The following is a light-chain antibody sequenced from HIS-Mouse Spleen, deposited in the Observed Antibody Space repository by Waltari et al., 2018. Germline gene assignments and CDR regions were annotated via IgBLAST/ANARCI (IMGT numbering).Light chain of an antibody. V-gene: IGLV2-23*01. CDR2: EGS. J-gene: IGLJ3*02. CDR3: CSYAGSSTWV. Sequence: QSALTQPASVSGSPGQSITISCTGTSSDVGSYNLVSWYQQHPGKGPKLIIYEGSKRTSGVSNRFSGSKSGNTASLTISGLQAEDEADYYCCSYAGSSTWVFGGGTKLTVL. CDR1: SSDVGSYNL.